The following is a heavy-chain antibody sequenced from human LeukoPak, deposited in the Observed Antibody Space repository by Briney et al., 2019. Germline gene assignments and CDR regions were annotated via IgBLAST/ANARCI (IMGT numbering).Heavy chain of an antibody. CDR3: ARELIDGDYGWFDP. CDR2: IYHSGST. CDR1: GGSISSGGYY. D-gene: IGHD4-17*01. V-gene: IGHV4-30-2*05. Sequence: PSETLSLTCTVSGGSISSGGYYWSWIRQPPGKGLEWIGYIYHSGSTYYNPSLKSRVTISVDTSKNQFSLKLSSVTAADTAVYYCARELIDGDYGWFDPWGQGTLVTVSS. J-gene: IGHJ5*02.